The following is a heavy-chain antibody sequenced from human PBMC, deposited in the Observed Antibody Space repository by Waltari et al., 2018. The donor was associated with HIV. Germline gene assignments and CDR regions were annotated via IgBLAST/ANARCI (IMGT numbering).Heavy chain of an antibody. Sequence: QVQLVQSGAEVKKPGASMKVSCKASGYTFTSSGISCVRQAPGQGLEWMGWISSYHGNTNYARHLQGRVTLTTDTSTSTAYMELRSLRSDDTAVYFCARVAQYQYDFWSGYRFDYWGQGTLVTVSS. D-gene: IGHD3-3*01. CDR1: GYTFTSSG. V-gene: IGHV1-18*01. CDR2: ISSYHGNT. J-gene: IGHJ4*02. CDR3: ARVAQYQYDFWSGYRFDY.